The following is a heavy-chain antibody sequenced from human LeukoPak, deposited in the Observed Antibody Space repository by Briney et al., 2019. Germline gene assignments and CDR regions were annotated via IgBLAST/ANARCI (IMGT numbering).Heavy chain of an antibody. Sequence: TGGSLRLSCAASGFTFSSYEVNWVRQAPGKGLEWVSYISSSGSTIYYADSVKGRFTISRDNAKNSLYLQMNSLRAEDTAVYYCASPKYSSSWYVPWGQGTLVTVSS. V-gene: IGHV3-48*03. J-gene: IGHJ5*02. CDR3: ASPKYSSSWYVP. CDR1: GFTFSSYE. D-gene: IGHD6-13*01. CDR2: ISSSGSTI.